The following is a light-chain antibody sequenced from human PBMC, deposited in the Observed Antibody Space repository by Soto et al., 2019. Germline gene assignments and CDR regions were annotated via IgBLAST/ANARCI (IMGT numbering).Light chain of an antibody. Sequence: PGETGILSCMAMQTFNYNSLAWCQQKPGQAPRLLISGASRRATGIPDRFSGSASGTDFTLKISRLEPEDFAVYFCQKYSDLPMKFGQGTRRAIK. CDR2: GAS. J-gene: IGKJ5*01. CDR3: QKYSDLPMK. CDR1: QTFNYNS. V-gene: IGKV3-20*01.